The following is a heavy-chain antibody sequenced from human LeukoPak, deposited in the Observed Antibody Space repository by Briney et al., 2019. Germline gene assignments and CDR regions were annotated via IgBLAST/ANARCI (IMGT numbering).Heavy chain of an antibody. CDR1: GGSISSTYW. J-gene: IGHJ5*02. V-gene: IGHV4-4*02. CDR3: ARRPGGFDP. Sequence: SETLSLTCAVSGGSISSTYWWSWVRQTPGKGLEWIGEISHSGSTNYNPSLKSRVTISVDKSKNQFSSKLSSVTAADTAVYYCARRPGGFDPWGQGTLVTVSS. CDR2: ISHSGST. D-gene: IGHD1-14*01.